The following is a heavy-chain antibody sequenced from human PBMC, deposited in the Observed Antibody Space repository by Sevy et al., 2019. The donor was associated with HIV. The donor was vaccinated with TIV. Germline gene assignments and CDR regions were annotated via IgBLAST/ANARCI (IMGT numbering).Heavy chain of an antibody. V-gene: IGHV3-33*03. CDR1: GFTFSSYG. CDR3: AKQGDSGGWYPFDY. CDR2: IWYDGSNK. D-gene: IGHD6-19*01. Sequence: GGSLRLSCAASGFTFSSYGMHWVRQAPGKGLEWVAVIWYDGSNKYYADSVKGRFTISRDNSKNTLSVQMNSLRVEDTAVYYCAKQGDSGGWYPFDYWGQGTLVTVSS. J-gene: IGHJ4*02.